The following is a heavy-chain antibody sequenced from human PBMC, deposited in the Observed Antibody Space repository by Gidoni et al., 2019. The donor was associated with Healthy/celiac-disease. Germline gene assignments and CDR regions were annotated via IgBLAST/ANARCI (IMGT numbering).Heavy chain of an antibody. Sequence: EVRLVESGGGLVQPGGSLRLSCAASGFTFSSYAMSWVRQAPEKGLEWVSAISGSGGSTYYADSVKGRFTISRDNSKNTLYLQMNSLRAEDTAVYYCAKGYGSGTRGVYGMDVWGQGTTVTVSS. CDR1: GFTFSSYA. D-gene: IGHD3-10*01. V-gene: IGHV3-23*04. CDR3: AKGYGSGTRGVYGMDV. J-gene: IGHJ6*02. CDR2: ISGSGGST.